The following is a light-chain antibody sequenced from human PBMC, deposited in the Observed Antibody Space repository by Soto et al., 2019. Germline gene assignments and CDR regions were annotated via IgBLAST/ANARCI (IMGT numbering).Light chain of an antibody. J-gene: IGLJ2*01. V-gene: IGLV1-40*01. CDR2: GNS. CDR1: SSNIGAGYD. Sequence: QSVLTQPPSVSGAPGQRVTISCTGSSSNIGAGYDVHWYQQLPGTAPKLLIYGNSNRPSGVPDRFSGSKSGTSASLAITGLQAEDEAYYYCQSSDSSLSGVVFGGGTKLTVL. CDR3: QSSDSSLSGVV.